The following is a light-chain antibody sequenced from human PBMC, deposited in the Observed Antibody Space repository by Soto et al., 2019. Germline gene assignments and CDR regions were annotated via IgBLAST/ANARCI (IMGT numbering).Light chain of an antibody. CDR3: QQYNSYSPWT. J-gene: IGKJ1*01. V-gene: IGKV1-5*03. Sequence: DIQMTQSPSTLSASVGDRVTITCRSSQSISSWLAWYQQKPGKAPKLLIYKATSLESGVPSRFSGSGPGTEFTLTISSLQADAFATYYCQQYNSYSPWTFGQGTKVEIK. CDR1: QSISSW. CDR2: KAT.